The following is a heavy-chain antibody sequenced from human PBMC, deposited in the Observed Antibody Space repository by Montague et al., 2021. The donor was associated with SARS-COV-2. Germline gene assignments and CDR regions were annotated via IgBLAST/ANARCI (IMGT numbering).Heavy chain of an antibody. J-gene: IGHJ5*02. CDR2: IFYSGST. Sequence: SETLSLTCTVPGGSISSSSYYWGWIRQPPGKGLEWIGNIFYSGSTFYSPSLKSRVTISVDTSKNQFSLKLSSVTAADTAVYYCARDGGAVIALLGVGCLRGGLNGFDTWGQGTRVTVSS. CDR3: ARDGGAVIALLGVGCLRGGLNGFDT. V-gene: IGHV4-39*07. CDR1: GGSISSSSYY. D-gene: IGHD2-21*01.